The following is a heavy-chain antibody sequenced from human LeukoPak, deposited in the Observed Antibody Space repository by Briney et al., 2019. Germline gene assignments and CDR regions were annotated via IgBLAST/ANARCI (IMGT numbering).Heavy chain of an antibody. J-gene: IGHJ3*01. CDR3: ARHFYDFNKAFDV. Sequence: PSETLSLTCTVSGGSINNYYWSWIRQPPGKGLEWIGYIYYRGNTNYNPSLKSRVTISVDTSKNQFSLKLSSVTAADTAAYYCARHFYDFNKAFDVWGQGTMVTVSS. CDR1: GGSINNYY. V-gene: IGHV4-59*08. CDR2: IYYRGNT. D-gene: IGHD5/OR15-5a*01.